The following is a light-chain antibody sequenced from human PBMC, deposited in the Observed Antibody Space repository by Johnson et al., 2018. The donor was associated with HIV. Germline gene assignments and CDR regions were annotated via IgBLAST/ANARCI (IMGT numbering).Light chain of an antibody. CDR3: GTWDSSLSAFV. CDR2: DNN. Sequence: QSVLTQPPSVSAAPGQKVTISCSGSNSNIGNNYVSWYQQFPGTAPKLLIYDNNKRPSGIPDRFSGYKSGTSATLGISGLQTGDEADYYCGTWDSSLSAFVVGTGTKVTVL. CDR1: NSNIGNNY. V-gene: IGLV1-51*01. J-gene: IGLJ1*01.